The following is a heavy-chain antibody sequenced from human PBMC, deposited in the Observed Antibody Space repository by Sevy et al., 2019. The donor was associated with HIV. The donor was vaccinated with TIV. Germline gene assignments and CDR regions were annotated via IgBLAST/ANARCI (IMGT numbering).Heavy chain of an antibody. V-gene: IGHV3-7*01. CDR1: GFTFSSYW. Sequence: GGSLRLSCAASGFTFSSYWMSWVRQAPGKGLEWVANIKQDGSEKYYVDSVKGRFTISRDNAKNSLYLQMNSLRAEDTAVYYCARESCSSTSCYIGWPYYFDYLGQGTLVTVSS. J-gene: IGHJ4*02. D-gene: IGHD2-2*02. CDR3: ARESCSSTSCYIGWPYYFDY. CDR2: IKQDGSEK.